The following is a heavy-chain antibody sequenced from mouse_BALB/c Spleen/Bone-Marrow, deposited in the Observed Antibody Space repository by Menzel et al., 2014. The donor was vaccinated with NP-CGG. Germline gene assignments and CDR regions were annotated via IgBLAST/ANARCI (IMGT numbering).Heavy chain of an antibody. D-gene: IGHD2-14*01. Sequence: VQLKESGAELVRPGASVKISCKAFGYTFTNHHINWVKQRPGQGLDWIGYINPYNDYTSYNQKFKGKATLTVDKSSSTAYMELSSLTSEDSAVYYGARRYRYDGLGNYAMDYWGQGTSVTVSS. CDR3: ARRYRYDGLGNYAMDY. CDR2: INPYNDYT. V-gene: IGHV1S45*01. CDR1: GYTFTNHH. J-gene: IGHJ4*01.